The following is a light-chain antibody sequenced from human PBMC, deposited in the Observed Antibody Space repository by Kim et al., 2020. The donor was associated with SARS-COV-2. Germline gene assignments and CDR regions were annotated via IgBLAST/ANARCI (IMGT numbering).Light chain of an antibody. CDR3: QAWDSSSVV. CDR1: KLGDKY. J-gene: IGLJ2*01. CDR2: QDS. Sequence: SVSPGQTASITCSGDKLGDKYACWYQQKPGQSPVPVIYQDSKRPSGIPERFSGSNSGNTATLTISGTQAMDEADYYCQAWDSSSVVFGGGTQPTVL. V-gene: IGLV3-1*01.